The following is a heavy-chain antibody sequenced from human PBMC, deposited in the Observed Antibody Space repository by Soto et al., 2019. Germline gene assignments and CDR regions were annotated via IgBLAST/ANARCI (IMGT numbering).Heavy chain of an antibody. J-gene: IGHJ6*02. V-gene: IGHV1-69*01. Sequence: QVQLVQSGAEVKKPGSSVKVSCKASGGTFSSYTISWVRQAPGQGLEWMGGIIPIFGTANYAQKFQGRVTITADESTSTAYMELSSLRSEDTAVYYCARARDYGSGSYIGPYYYYGVDVWGQGTTVTVSS. CDR1: GGTFSSYT. CDR3: ARARDYGSGSYIGPYYYYGVDV. D-gene: IGHD3-10*01. CDR2: IIPIFGTA.